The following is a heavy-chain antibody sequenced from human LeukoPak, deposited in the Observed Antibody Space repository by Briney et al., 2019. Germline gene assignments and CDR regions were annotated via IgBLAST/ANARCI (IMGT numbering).Heavy chain of an antibody. CDR2: ISGSGGST. V-gene: IGHV3-23*01. J-gene: IGHJ6*02. D-gene: IGHD2-2*01. CDR3: AKAPGPAAFSYYGMDV. Sequence: GGSLRLSCAASGFTFSSYAMSWVRQAPGKGLEWVSAISGSGGSTYYADSVKGRFTISRDNSKNTPYLQMNSLRAEDTAVYYCAKAPGPAAFSYYGMDVWGQGTTVTVSS. CDR1: GFTFSSYA.